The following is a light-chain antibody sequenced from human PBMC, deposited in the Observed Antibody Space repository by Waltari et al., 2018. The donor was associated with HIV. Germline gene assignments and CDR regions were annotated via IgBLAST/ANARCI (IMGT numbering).Light chain of an antibody. J-gene: IGKJ2*01. CDR2: WAS. V-gene: IGKV4-1*01. Sequence: DIVMTQSPDSLAVSLGERATINCKSSQSVLYSSNNKNYLAWHQQKPGQPPMLLIYWASTRESGVPDRFSGSGSGTDFTLTISSLQAEDVAVYYCQQYYSTPYTFGQGTKLEIK. CDR1: QSVLYSSNNKNY. CDR3: QQYYSTPYT.